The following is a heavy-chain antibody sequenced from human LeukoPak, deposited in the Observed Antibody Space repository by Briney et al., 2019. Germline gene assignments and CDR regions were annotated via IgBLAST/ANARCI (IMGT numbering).Heavy chain of an antibody. V-gene: IGHV4-39*01. CDR2: IYYSGST. Sequence: ASETLSLTCTVSGGSISSSSYYWGWIRQPPGKGLEWIGSIYYSGSTYYTPSLKSRVTISVDTSKNQFSLKLSSVTAADTAVYYCASRIVVVPAELDYWGQGTLVTVSS. J-gene: IGHJ4*02. CDR3: ASRIVVVPAELDY. D-gene: IGHD2-2*01. CDR1: GGSISSSSYY.